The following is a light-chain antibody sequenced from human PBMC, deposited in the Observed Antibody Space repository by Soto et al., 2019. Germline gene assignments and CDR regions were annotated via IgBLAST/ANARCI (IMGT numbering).Light chain of an antibody. Sequence: IVMTQSPATLSVSPGERATLSCRASQSVSGNLAWYQQKPGQAPRLVIHGASSRATGIPARFSGSGSGTDFTLTISSLEPEDFGVYYCQQSSNWPPVTFGGGTKVDIK. V-gene: IGKV3-11*01. J-gene: IGKJ4*01. CDR1: QSVSGN. CDR3: QQSSNWPPVT. CDR2: GAS.